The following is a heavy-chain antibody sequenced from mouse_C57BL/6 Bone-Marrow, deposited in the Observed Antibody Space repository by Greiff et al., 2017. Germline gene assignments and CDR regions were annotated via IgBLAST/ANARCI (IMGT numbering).Heavy chain of an antibody. D-gene: IGHD2-4*01. CDR2: IRLKSDNYAT. CDR1: GFTFSNYW. CDR3: TDIYYDYDGYAMDY. Sequence: EVQGVESGGGLVQPGGSMKLSCVASGFTFSNYWMNWVRQSPEKGLEWVAQIRLKSDNYATHYAESVKGRFTISRDDSKSSVYLQMNNLRAEDTGIYYCTDIYYDYDGYAMDYWGQGTSVTVSS. V-gene: IGHV6-3*01. J-gene: IGHJ4*01.